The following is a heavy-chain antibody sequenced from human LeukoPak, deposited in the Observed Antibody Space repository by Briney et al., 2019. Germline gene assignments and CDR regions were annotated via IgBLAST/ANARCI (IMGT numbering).Heavy chain of an antibody. J-gene: IGHJ6*04. V-gene: IGHV4-34*01. CDR3: ARGRVTMVRGVSNYHYYYGMDV. D-gene: IGHD3-10*01. CDR1: GGSFSGYY. Sequence: SETLSLTCAVYGGSFSGYYWSWIRQPPGKGLEWIGEINHGGSTNYNPSLKSRVTISVDTSKNQFSLKLSSVTAADTAVYYCARGRVTMVRGVSNYHYYYGMDVWGKGTTVTVSS. CDR2: INHGGST.